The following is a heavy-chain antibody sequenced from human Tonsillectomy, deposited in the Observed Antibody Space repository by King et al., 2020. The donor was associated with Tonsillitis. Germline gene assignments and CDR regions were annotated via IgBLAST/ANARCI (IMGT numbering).Heavy chain of an antibody. CDR3: ARINYYDSSDYPYYFDY. Sequence: TLKESGPALVKPTQTLTLTCTFSGFSLSTSGMCVSWIRQPPGKALEWLALIDWDDDKYYSTSLKTRLTISKDTSKNQVVLTMTNMDPVDTATYYCARINYYDSSDYPYYFDYWGQGTLVTVSS. CDR2: IDWDDDK. J-gene: IGHJ4*02. D-gene: IGHD3-22*01. CDR1: GFSLSTSGMC. V-gene: IGHV2-70*01.